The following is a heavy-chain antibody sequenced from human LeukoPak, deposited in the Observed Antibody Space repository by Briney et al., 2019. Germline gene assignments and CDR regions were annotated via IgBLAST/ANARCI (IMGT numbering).Heavy chain of an antibody. J-gene: IGHJ4*02. CDR1: GDSVSSKSAA. CDR2: TYYRSNWYN. V-gene: IGHV6-1*01. CDR3: TRARLHHNYGSGTSFDY. D-gene: IGHD3-10*01. Sequence: SQTLSLTCAISGDSVSSKSAAWNWIRQSPSRGLQWLGSTYYRSNWYNDYAESVKSRISINPDTSKNQFSLQLNSVTPEDTAVYFCTRARLHHNYGSGTSFDYWGQGTLVTVSS.